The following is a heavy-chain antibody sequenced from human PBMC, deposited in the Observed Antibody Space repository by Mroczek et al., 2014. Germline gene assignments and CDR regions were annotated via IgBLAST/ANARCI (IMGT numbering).Heavy chain of an antibody. CDR2: IYYSGST. D-gene: IGHD3-10*01. CDR1: GGSISSGGYY. CDR3: ARGSGAANYYYYYMDV. J-gene: IGHJ6*03. V-gene: IGHV4-31*03. Sequence: QVQLQQWGPGLVKPSQTLSLTCTVSGGSISSGGYYWSWIRQHPGKGLEWIGYIYYSGSTYYNPSLKSRVTISVDTSKNQFSLKLSSVTAADTAVYYCARGSGAANYYYYYMDVWGKGTTVTVXS.